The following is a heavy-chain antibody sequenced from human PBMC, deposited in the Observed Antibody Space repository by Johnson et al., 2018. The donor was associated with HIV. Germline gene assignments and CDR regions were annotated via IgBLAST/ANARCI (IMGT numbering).Heavy chain of an antibody. Sequence: VQLVESGGGVVQPGRSLRLSCAVSGFTFSDFYMSWIRQAPGKGLEWVSSISSSGGTIYYADSVKGRFTISRDNAKNSLYLQMNSLRAEDTAVYYCAKALGWELSIWGQGTMVTVSS. CDR2: ISSSGGTI. V-gene: IGHV3-11*04. CDR3: AKALGWELSI. CDR1: GFTFSDFY. D-gene: IGHD1-26*01. J-gene: IGHJ3*02.